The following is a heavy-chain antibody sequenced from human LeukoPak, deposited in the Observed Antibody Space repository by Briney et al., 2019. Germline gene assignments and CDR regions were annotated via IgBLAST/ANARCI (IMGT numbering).Heavy chain of an antibody. J-gene: IGHJ4*02. CDR1: GLTFSSYS. CDR3: ARGYSSTWATCY. CDR2: ISSGGNYI. V-gene: IGHV3-21*01. Sequence: GGSLRLSCAASGLTFSSYSMTWVRQAPGKGLQWVSSISSGGNYIYYADSLKGRFTISRDNAKNSLYLQMNRLRVEDTAVYYCARGYSSTWATCYWGQGTQVTVSS. D-gene: IGHD6-13*01.